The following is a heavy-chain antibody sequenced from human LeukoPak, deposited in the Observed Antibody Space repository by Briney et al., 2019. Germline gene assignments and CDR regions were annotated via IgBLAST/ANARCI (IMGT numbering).Heavy chain of an antibody. Sequence: ASVKVSYKASGGTFSSYAISWVRQAPGQGLEWMGGIIPIFGTANYAQKFQGRVTITADKSTSTAYMELSSLRSEDTAVYYCATVPMVVVNFNRPYYFDYWGQGTLVTVSS. CDR1: GGTFSSYA. CDR2: IIPIFGTA. V-gene: IGHV1-69*06. D-gene: IGHD3-22*01. CDR3: ATVPMVVVNFNRPYYFDY. J-gene: IGHJ4*02.